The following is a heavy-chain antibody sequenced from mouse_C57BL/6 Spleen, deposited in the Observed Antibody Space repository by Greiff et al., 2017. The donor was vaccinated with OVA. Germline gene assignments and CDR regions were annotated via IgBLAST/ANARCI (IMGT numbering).Heavy chain of an antibody. D-gene: IGHD1-1*01. CDR1: GYTFTSYW. CDR2: IDPSDSYT. CDR3: ARFYYGSSSYYFDD. J-gene: IGHJ2*01. V-gene: IGHV1-50*01. Sequence: VQLQQPGAELVKPGASVKLSCKASGYTFTSYWMQWVKQRPGQGLEWIGEIDPSDSYTNYNQKFKGKATLTVDTSSSTAYMQLSSLTSEDSAVYYCARFYYGSSSYYFDDWGQGTTLTVSS.